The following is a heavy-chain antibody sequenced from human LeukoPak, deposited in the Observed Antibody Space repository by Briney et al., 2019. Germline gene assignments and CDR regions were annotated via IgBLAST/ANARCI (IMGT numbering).Heavy chain of an antibody. D-gene: IGHD4-17*01. V-gene: IGHV4-39*07. Sequence: PSETLSLTCTVSGGSISSSSCYWGWIRQPPGKGLEWIGSIYYSGSTYYNPSLKSRVTISVDTSKNQFSLKLSSVTAADTAVYYCAEHGDYGSVYFDYWGQGTLVTVSS. CDR1: GGSISSSSCY. J-gene: IGHJ4*02. CDR2: IYYSGST. CDR3: AEHGDYGSVYFDY.